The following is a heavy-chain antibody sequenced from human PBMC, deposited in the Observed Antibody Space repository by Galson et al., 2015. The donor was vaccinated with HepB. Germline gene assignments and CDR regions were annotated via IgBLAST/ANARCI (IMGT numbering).Heavy chain of an antibody. J-gene: IGHJ6*03. CDR2: INHRGTT. CDR3: ARDSGVVLSSTRHHRHHYMDV. D-gene: IGHD2/OR15-2a*01. CDR1: GGSFSGYY. Sequence: ETLSLTCAVYGGSFSGYYWSWIRQSPGKGPEWIGEINHRGTTHYSSSLKSRVTISVDTSKNQFSLKLTSVTAADTAVYYCARDSGVVLSSTRHHRHHYMDVWGKGTTVTVSS. V-gene: IGHV4-34*01.